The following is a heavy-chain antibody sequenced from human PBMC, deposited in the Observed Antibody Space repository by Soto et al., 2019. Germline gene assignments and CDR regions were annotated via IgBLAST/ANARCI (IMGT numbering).Heavy chain of an antibody. V-gene: IGHV3-23*04. J-gene: IGHJ4*02. CDR3: AKDSLGYCSSTSCYTGYYFDY. Sequence: VQLVESGGGLVKPGGSLRLSCAASGFTFSDYYMSWIRQAPGKGLEWVSAISGSGGSTYYADSVKGRFTISRDNSKNTLYLQMNSLRAEDTAVYYCAKDSLGYCSSTSCYTGYYFDYWGQGTLVTVSS. D-gene: IGHD2-2*02. CDR1: GFTFSDYY. CDR2: ISGSGGST.